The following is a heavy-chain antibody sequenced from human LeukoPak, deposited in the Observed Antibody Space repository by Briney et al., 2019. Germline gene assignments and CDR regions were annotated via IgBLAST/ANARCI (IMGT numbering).Heavy chain of an antibody. V-gene: IGHV3-30*18. J-gene: IGHJ6*04. D-gene: IGHD3-10*01. CDR1: GFTFSSYG. CDR2: ISYDGSNK. Sequence: GRSLRLSCAASGFTFSSYGMHWVREAPGKGLERVAVISYDGSNKYYADSVKGRFTISRDNSKNTLYLQMNSLRAEDTAVYYCAKDRWFGEDYYYYGMDVWGKGTTVTVSS. CDR3: AKDRWFGEDYYYYGMDV.